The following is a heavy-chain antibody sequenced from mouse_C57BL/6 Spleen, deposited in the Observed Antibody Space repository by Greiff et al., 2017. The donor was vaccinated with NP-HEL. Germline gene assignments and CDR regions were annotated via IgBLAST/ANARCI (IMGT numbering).Heavy chain of an antibody. Sequence: QVQLKESGAELVMPGASVKLSCKASGYTFTSYWMHWVKQRPGQGLEWIGEIDPSDSYTNYNQKFKGKSTLTVDKSSSTAYMQRSSLTAEDSAVYYCARKTGGYFDVWGTGTTVTVSS. CDR1: GYTFTSYW. J-gene: IGHJ1*03. CDR2: IDPSDSYT. CDR3: ARKTGGYFDV. V-gene: IGHV1-69*01.